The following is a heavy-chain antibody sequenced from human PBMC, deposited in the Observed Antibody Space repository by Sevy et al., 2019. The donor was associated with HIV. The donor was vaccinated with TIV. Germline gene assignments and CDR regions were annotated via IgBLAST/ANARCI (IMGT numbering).Heavy chain of an antibody. CDR2: IYYSGST. J-gene: IGHJ6*03. CDR3: ARGLGEQWLVHVYYYYYMDV. Sequence: SETLSLTCTVSGGSISSYYWSWIRQPPGKGLEWIGYIYYSGSTNYNPSLKSRVTISVDTSKNQFSLKLSSVTAADTAVYYCARGLGEQWLVHVYYYYYMDVWGKGTTVTVSS. D-gene: IGHD6-19*01. V-gene: IGHV4-59*01. CDR1: GGSISSYY.